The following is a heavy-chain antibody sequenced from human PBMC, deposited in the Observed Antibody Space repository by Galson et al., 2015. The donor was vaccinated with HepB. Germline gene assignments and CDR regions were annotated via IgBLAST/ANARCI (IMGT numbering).Heavy chain of an antibody. CDR2: INPNSGGT. V-gene: IGHV1-2*06. Sequence: GQGLEWMGRINPNSGGTNYAQKFQGRVTMTRDTSISTAYMELSRLRSDDTAVYYCARDWSGWDSIAVRNWFDPWGQGTLVTVSS. D-gene: IGHD6-6*01. J-gene: IGHJ5*02. CDR3: ARDWSGWDSIAVRNWFDP.